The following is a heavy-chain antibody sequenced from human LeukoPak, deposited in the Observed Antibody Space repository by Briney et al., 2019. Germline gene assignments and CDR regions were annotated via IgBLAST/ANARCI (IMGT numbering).Heavy chain of an antibody. CDR3: ARRGNAFDI. J-gene: IGHJ3*02. CDR2: INSDGDSA. Sequence: PGGSLRLSCVASGFSFSTYAMTWVRQAPGKGLEWVSFINSDGDSAYYADFVKGRFTISRDNSKNTLYPQMNSLRAEDTALYYCARRGNAFDIWGQGTMVTVSS. V-gene: IGHV3-23*01. CDR1: GFSFSTYA. D-gene: IGHD3-16*01.